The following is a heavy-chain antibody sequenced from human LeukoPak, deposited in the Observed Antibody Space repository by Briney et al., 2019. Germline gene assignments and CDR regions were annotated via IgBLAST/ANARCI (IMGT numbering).Heavy chain of an antibody. CDR1: GYSISSSYY. CDR2: IHYGGNT. J-gene: IGHJ4*02. Sequence: SQTLSLTCAVSGYSISSSYYWAWIRQPPGGGLEWIGSIHYGGNTRYNPSLKSRVTISIDTSKNQFSLNVNSLTAADTAVYHCARAFTYYYDSSGQRFDYWGQGTLVTVSS. D-gene: IGHD3-22*01. V-gene: IGHV4-38-2*01. CDR3: ARAFTYYYDSSGQRFDY.